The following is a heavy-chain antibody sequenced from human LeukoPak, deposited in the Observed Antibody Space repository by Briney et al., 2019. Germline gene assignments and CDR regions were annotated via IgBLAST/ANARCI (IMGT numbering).Heavy chain of an antibody. J-gene: IGHJ6*03. Sequence: GGSLRLSCAASGSTFSDYYISWIRQAPGKGLEWVSYISSGGSTVHYADSVKGRFTISRDNAKKSLYLQMSSLRAEDTAVYYCARESDYGYYYYIDVWGKGTTVTVSS. V-gene: IGHV3-11*01. D-gene: IGHD4-17*01. CDR1: GSTFSDYY. CDR3: ARESDYGYYYYIDV. CDR2: ISSGGSTV.